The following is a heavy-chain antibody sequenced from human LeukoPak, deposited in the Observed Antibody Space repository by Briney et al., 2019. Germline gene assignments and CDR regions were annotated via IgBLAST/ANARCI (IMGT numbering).Heavy chain of an antibody. CDR1: GGSISSGDYY. J-gene: IGHJ4*02. D-gene: IGHD5-18*01. V-gene: IGHV4-30-4*08. CDR3: ARTVDTAMAFDY. CDR2: IYYSGST. Sequence: SQTLSLTCTVSGGSISSGDYYWRWLRQPPGTGLEWIGYIYYSGSTYYNPSLKSRVTISVHTSKNQFSLKLSSVTAADTAVYYCARTVDTAMAFDYWGQGTLVTVSS.